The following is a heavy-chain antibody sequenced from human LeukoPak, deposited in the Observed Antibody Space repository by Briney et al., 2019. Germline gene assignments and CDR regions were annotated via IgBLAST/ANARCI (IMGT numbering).Heavy chain of an antibody. J-gene: IGHJ4*02. D-gene: IGHD6-6*01. CDR1: GGSISSYY. CDR3: ASGNEGSSPVGFDY. V-gene: IGHV4-59*01. Sequence: SETLSLTCTVSGGSISSYYWSWIRQPPGKGLEWIGYIYYSGSTNYNPSLKSRVTISVDTSKNQFSLKLSSVTAADTAVYYCASGNEGSSPVGFDYWGQGTLVTVSS. CDR2: IYYSGST.